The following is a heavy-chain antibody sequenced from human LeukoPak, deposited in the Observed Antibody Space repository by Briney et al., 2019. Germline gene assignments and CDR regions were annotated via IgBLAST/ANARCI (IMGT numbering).Heavy chain of an antibody. Sequence: PSETLSLTCTVSGGSISSSSYYWSWIRQPPGKGLEWIGYIYYSGSTNYNPSLKSRVTISVDTSKNQFSLKLSSVTAADTAVYYCARSSGYYYVDYWGQGTLVTVSS. J-gene: IGHJ4*02. CDR2: IYYSGST. CDR1: GGSISSSSYY. CDR3: ARSSGYYYVDY. D-gene: IGHD3-22*01. V-gene: IGHV4-61*01.